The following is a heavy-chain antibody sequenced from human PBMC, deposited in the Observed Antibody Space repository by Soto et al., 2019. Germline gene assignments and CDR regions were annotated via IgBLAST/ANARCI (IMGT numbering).Heavy chain of an antibody. CDR3: ATAYYDYVWGSYRPHYLDY. V-gene: IGHV3-21*01. D-gene: IGHD3-16*02. CDR2: ISSSSSYI. Sequence: LRLYCAASGFTFISYSMNWVRQAPGKGLEWVPSISSSSSYIYYADSVKGRFTISRDNAKNSLYLQMNTLRAEDTAVYYCATAYYDYVWGSYRPHYLDYWGQGTLVTASS. J-gene: IGHJ4*02. CDR1: GFTFISYS.